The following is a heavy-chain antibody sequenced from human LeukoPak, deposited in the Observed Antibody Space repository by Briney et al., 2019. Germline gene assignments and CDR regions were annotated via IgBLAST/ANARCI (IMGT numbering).Heavy chain of an antibody. Sequence: VASVKVSCKASGYTFTSYAMNWVRQAPGQGLEWMGIINPSGGSTSYAQKFQGRVTMTSDTSTSTVYMELSSLRSEDTAVYYCARVHSGHSWGAYFDYWGQGSLVTVSS. V-gene: IGHV1-46*01. D-gene: IGHD1-26*01. CDR3: ARVHSGHSWGAYFDY. CDR1: GYTFTSYA. J-gene: IGHJ4*02. CDR2: INPSGGST.